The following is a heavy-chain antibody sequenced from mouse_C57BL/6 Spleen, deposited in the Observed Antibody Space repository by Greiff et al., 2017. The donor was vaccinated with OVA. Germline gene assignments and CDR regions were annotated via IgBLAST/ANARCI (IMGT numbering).Heavy chain of an antibody. Sequence: VQLQESGPELVKPGASVKISCKASGYSFTGYYMNWVKQSPEKSLEWIGEINPSTGGTTSNQKFKAKATLTVDKSSSTAYMQLKSLTSEDSAVYYCARGGKAWFAYWGQGTLVTVSA. CDR3: ARGGKAWFAY. CDR2: INPSTGGT. J-gene: IGHJ3*01. CDR1: GYSFTGYY. V-gene: IGHV1-42*01.